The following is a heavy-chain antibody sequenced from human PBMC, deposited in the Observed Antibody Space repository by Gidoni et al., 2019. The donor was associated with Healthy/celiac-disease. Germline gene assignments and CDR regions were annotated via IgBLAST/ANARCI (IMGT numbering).Heavy chain of an antibody. CDR3: AKDTSPYGDYYFDY. CDR1: GFTFDDYA. J-gene: IGHJ4*02. D-gene: IGHD3-16*01. CDR2: ISWNSGSI. Sequence: EVQLVESGGGLVQPGRSLRLSCAASGFTFDDYAMHWVRQAPGKGLEWVSGISWNSGSIGYADSVKGRFTISRDNAKNSPYLQMNSLRAEDMALYYCAKDTSPYGDYYFDYWGQGTLVTVSS. V-gene: IGHV3-9*03.